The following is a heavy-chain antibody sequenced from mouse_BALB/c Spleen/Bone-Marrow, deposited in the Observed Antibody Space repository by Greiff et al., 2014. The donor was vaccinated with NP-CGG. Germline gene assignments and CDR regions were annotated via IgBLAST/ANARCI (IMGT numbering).Heavy chain of an antibody. Sequence: QSGAELVKPGASVKLSCTASGFNIKDTYMHWVKQRPERGLEWIGRIDPANGNTKYDPKFQGKATITADTSSNTAYLQLSSLTSEDTAVYYCARYYYGSSYFDYWGQGTTLTVSS. CDR3: ARYYYGSSYFDY. CDR1: GFNIKDTY. V-gene: IGHV14-3*02. CDR2: IDPANGNT. J-gene: IGHJ2*01. D-gene: IGHD1-1*01.